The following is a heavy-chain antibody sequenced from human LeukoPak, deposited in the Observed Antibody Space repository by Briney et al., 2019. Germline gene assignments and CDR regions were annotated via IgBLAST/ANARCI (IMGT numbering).Heavy chain of an antibody. CDR3: ARGDPHADL. V-gene: IGHV3-48*03. CDR1: GSDLSPYE. CDR2: ITISGHTK. Sequence: GGSLRLSCAASGSDLSPYEMNWVRQAPGKGLEWIADITISGHTKNYADSVKGRFTISRDNARTSLYLQMNSLRVEDTGVYYCARGDPHADLWGQGTLVTVSS. J-gene: IGHJ5*02.